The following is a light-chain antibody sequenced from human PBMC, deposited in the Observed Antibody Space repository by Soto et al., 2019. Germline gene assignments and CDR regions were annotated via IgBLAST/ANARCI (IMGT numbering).Light chain of an antibody. Sequence: QSALTQPPSASGSPGQSVIISCTGTSSDVGDYNYVSWYQQYPGKAPKLMIYEVNKRPSGVPDRFSGSKSGNTASLTVSGLQAEDEADYYCSSYAGSNIIFGGGTKLTVL. V-gene: IGLV2-8*01. CDR3: SSYAGSNII. J-gene: IGLJ2*01. CDR1: SSDVGDYNY. CDR2: EVN.